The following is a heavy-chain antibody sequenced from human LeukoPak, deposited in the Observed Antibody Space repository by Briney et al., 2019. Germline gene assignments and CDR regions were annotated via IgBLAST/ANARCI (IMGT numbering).Heavy chain of an antibody. CDR3: AKEGTGIHFDY. V-gene: IGHV3-30-3*01. CDR2: ISYDGSNKKNDGSNK. J-gene: IGHJ4*02. CDR1: GFTLSSYA. Sequence: PGGSLRLSCAASGFTLSSYAMHWVRQAPGKGLEWVAVISYDGSNKKNDGSNKNYTDSVKGRFTISRDNSKNTLHLQMNSLRAEDTAVYYCAKEGTGIHFDYWGQGTLVTVSS. D-gene: IGHD1-1*01.